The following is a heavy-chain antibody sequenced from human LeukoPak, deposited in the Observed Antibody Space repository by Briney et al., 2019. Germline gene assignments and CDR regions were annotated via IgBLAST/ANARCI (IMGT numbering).Heavy chain of an antibody. CDR2: IHTSGIT. J-gene: IGHJ4*02. Sequence: PSETLSLTCTVSGGSISSYYYSWIRQPAGKGLEWIGRIHTSGITNYNPSLKSRVTMSVDTSKNQFFLKLSSVTAADTAVYYCASLRERSYYARGFDYWGQGTLVTVSS. CDR1: GGSISSYY. V-gene: IGHV4-4*07. D-gene: IGHD1-26*01. CDR3: ASLRERSYYARGFDY.